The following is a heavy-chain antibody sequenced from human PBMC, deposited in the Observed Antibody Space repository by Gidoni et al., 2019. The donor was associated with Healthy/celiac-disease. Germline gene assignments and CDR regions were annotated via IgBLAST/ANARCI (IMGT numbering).Heavy chain of an antibody. V-gene: IGHV5-51*01. Sequence: EVQLVQSGAGVKKPGASLKISCKGSGYSFTSYWTGWVRQMPGKGLEWMGISYPGDSDTRYSPSFQGQVTISADKSISTAYLQWSSLKASDTAMYYCARGGPEVDTAMVTFDYWGQGTLVTVSS. D-gene: IGHD5-18*01. CDR3: ARGGPEVDTAMVTFDY. J-gene: IGHJ4*02. CDR1: GYSFTSYW. CDR2: SYPGDSDT.